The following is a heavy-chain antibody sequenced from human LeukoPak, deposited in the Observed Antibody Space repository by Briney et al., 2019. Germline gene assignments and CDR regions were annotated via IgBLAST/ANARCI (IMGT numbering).Heavy chain of an antibody. CDR2: ISTSSSYI. CDR3: AKAVAGTPNDAFDI. CDR1: GFTFSYYN. J-gene: IGHJ3*02. Sequence: GGSLRLSCAASGFTFSYYNMNWVRQAPGKGLEWVSSISTSSSYIYYTDSVKGRFTISRDNSKNTLYLQMNSLRAEDTAVYYCAKAVAGTPNDAFDIWGQGTMVTVSS. V-gene: IGHV3-21*04. D-gene: IGHD6-19*01.